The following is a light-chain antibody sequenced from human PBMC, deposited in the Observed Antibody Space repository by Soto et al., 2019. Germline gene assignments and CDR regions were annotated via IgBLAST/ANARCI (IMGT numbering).Light chain of an antibody. Sequence: EIVLTQSPATLSLSPGERAILSCRASQSVSSYLAWYQQKPGQAPRLLIYDASNRATGIPARFSGSGSGTAFTLTISSLEPEDFAVYYCQQRSNWPPGFTFGPGTKVDIK. CDR3: QQRSNWPPGFT. J-gene: IGKJ3*01. CDR1: QSVSSY. CDR2: DAS. V-gene: IGKV3-11*01.